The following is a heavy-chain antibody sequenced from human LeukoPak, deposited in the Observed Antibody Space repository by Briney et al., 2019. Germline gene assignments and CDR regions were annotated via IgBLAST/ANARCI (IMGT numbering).Heavy chain of an antibody. CDR2: ITDDGYNT. CDR3: AKDLSYTSGASDH. CDR1: GFTFSAFA. V-gene: IGHV3-23*01. D-gene: IGHD6-19*01. Sequence: GGSLRISCAASGFTFSAFAMTWVRQAPGKGLEWVSTITDDGYNTYSADSVKGRITFSRDNSKNTLSLQLRSLRAEDTAVYYCAKDLSYTSGASDHWGQGTLVTVSS. J-gene: IGHJ4*02.